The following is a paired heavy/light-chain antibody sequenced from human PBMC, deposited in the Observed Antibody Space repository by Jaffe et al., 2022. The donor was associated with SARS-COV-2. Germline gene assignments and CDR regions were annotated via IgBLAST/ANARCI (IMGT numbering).Heavy chain of an antibody. J-gene: IGHJ6*02. CDR2: ISYDGSNK. D-gene: IGHD5-18*01. V-gene: IGHV3-30-3*01. CDR1: GFTFSSYA. Sequence: QVQLVESGGGVVQPGRSLRLSCAASGFTFSSYAMHWVRQAPGKGLEWVAVISYDGSNKYYADSVKGRFTISRDNSKNTLYLQMNSLRAEDTAVYYCARAHTARTLPFGMDVWGQGTTVTVSS. CDR3: ARAHTARTLPFGMDV.
Light chain of an antibody. CDR1: NIGSKS. CDR3: QVWDSSSDLNWV. Sequence: SYVLTQPPSVSVAPGQTARITCGGNNIGSKSVHWYQQKPGQAPVLVVYDDSDRPSGIPERFSGSNSGNTATLTISRVEAGDEADYYCQVWDSSSDLNWVFGGGTKLTVL. J-gene: IGLJ3*02. V-gene: IGLV3-21*02. CDR2: DDS.